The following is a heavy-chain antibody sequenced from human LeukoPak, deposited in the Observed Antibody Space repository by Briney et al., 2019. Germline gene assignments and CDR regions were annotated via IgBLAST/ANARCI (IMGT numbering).Heavy chain of an antibody. CDR2: ISSTGDTI. V-gene: IGHV3-11*04. D-gene: IGHD4-17*01. CDR3: APTVTTSNLGAFDI. Sequence: PGGSLRLSCAASRFTFSNYYMTWIRQAPGKGLQWVSYISSTGDTIFYADSVKGRFTISRDNAKNSLYLQMNSLRAEDTAVYYCAPTVTTSNLGAFDIWGQGTMVTVSS. CDR1: RFTFSNYY. J-gene: IGHJ3*02.